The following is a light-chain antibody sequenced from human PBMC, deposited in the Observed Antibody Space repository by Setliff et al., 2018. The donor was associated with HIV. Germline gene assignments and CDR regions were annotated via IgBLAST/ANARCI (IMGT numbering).Light chain of an antibody. Sequence: QSALAQPASVSGSPGQSITISCTGTSSDVGGYKFVSWYQQHPGKAPKLMIYEVSNRPSGASDRFSGSKSGSTASLTISGLQAEDEADYYCGSYTSTTSYVFGSGTKVTV. V-gene: IGLV2-14*01. CDR2: EVS. J-gene: IGLJ1*01. CDR1: SSDVGGYKF. CDR3: GSYTSTTSYV.